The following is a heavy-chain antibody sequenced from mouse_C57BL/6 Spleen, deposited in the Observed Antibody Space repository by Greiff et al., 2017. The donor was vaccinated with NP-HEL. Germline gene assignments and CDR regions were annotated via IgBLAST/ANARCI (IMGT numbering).Heavy chain of an antibody. CDR1: GFTFSSYG. D-gene: IGHD2-5*01. J-gene: IGHJ3*01. Sequence: EVMLVESGGDLVKPGGSLKLSCAASGFTFSSYGMSWVRQTPDKRLEWVATISSGGSYTYYPDSVKGRFTISRDNAKNTLYLQRSSLKSVDTATYYCSTHGYYSNYGFAYWGQGTLVTVSA. V-gene: IGHV5-6*02. CDR2: ISSGGSYT. CDR3: STHGYYSNYGFAY.